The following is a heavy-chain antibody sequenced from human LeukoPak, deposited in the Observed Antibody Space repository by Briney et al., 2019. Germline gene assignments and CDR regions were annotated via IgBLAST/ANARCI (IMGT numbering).Heavy chain of an antibody. CDR3: ATRGDYGLDY. D-gene: IGHD4/OR15-4a*01. V-gene: IGHV4-39*07. J-gene: IGHJ4*02. CDR1: GGSISISHYF. CDR2: ISYNGSP. Sequence: PSETLSLTCTVSGGSISISHYFWGWVRQPPGKGLEWIGSISYNGSPYYNPSLKSRVTIAVDTSKNQFSLKVTSVTAADTAVYYCATRGDYGLDYWGQGILVTVSS.